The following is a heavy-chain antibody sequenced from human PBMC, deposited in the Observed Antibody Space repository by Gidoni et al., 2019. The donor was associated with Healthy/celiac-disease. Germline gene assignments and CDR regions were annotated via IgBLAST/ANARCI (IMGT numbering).Heavy chain of an antibody. CDR2: ISWNSGSI. Sequence: EVQLVESGGGWVQPGRSLRRTCAASGFTFDHYAMHWVRQAPGKGLEWVSGISWNSGSIGYADSVKGRFTISRDNAKNSLYLQMNSLRAEDTALYDCAKDGLGKLELMIGFDYWGQGTLVTVSS. V-gene: IGHV3-9*01. CDR1: GFTFDHYA. CDR3: AKDGLGKLELMIGFDY. D-gene: IGHD1-7*01. J-gene: IGHJ4*02.